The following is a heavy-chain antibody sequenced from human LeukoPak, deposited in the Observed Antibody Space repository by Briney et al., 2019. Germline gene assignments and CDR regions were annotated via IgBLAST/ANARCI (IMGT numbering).Heavy chain of an antibody. CDR2: MNPNSGNT. Sequence: ASVKVSCKASGYTFTSYDINWVRQATGQGLEWMRWMNPNSGNTGYAQKFQGRVTITRNTSISTAYMKLSSLRSEDTAVYYCARAQGFGESIDYWGQGTLVTVSS. CDR1: GYTFTSYD. J-gene: IGHJ4*02. CDR3: ARAQGFGESIDY. D-gene: IGHD3-10*01. V-gene: IGHV1-8*03.